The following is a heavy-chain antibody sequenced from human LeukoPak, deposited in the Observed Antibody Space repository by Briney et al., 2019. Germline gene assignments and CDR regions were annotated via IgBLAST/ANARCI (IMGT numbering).Heavy chain of an antibody. J-gene: IGHJ4*01. D-gene: IGHD6-19*01. CDR1: GYTFTSYY. V-gene: IGHV1-46*01. CDR3: ARGGRRGGGSGWYYFDY. Sequence: ASVKGSCKASGYTFTSYYMHWVRQAPGQGLEWMGIINPSGGSTSYAQKFQGRVTMTRDTSTSTVYMGLSSLRSEDTAVYYWARGGRRGGGSGWYYFDYWGQGTLVTVSS. CDR2: INPSGGST.